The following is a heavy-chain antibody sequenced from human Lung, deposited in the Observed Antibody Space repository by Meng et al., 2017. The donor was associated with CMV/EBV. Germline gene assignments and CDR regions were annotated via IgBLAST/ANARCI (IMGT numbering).Heavy chain of an antibody. V-gene: IGHV1-46*01. CDR3: ARLGYYDSSPLGDYFDY. CDR2: INPSGGST. Sequence: ASVXVSXKASGYTFTSYYMHWVRQAPGQGLEWMGIINPSGGSTSYAQKFQGRVTMTRDTSTSTVYMELSSLRSEDTAVYYCARLGYYDSSPLGDYFDYWCQRTLVTVSS. D-gene: IGHD3-22*01. CDR1: GYTFTSYY. J-gene: IGHJ4*02.